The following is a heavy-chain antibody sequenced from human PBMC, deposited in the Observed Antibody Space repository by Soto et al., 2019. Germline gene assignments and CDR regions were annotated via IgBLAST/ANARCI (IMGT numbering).Heavy chain of an antibody. CDR2: ISGSGDST. D-gene: IGHD1-1*01. CDR1: GFTFSSYA. CDR3: AKRATGTDFDY. Sequence: EVQLLESEGGLVQRGGSLRLSCAASGFTFSSYAMSWVRQAPGKGLEWVSVISGSGDSTYYADSVKGRFTISRDNSKNTLYLQMNSLRAEDTAVYYCAKRATGTDFDYWGQGTLVTVSS. J-gene: IGHJ4*02. V-gene: IGHV3-23*01.